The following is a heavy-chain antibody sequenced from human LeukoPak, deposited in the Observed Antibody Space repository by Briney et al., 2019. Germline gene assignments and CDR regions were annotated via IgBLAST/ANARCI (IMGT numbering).Heavy chain of an antibody. CDR2: IISDGSGA. CDR3: ARYSVTTAGDY. D-gene: IGHD4-17*01. J-gene: IGHJ4*02. CDR1: GFIFSNYW. Sequence: GGSLRLSCAASGFIFSNYWMHWVRQAPGKGLVWVSRIISDGSGANYADSVKGRFTISRDNAKNIPYLQMNSLRTEDTAVYYCARYSVTTAGDYWGQGTLVTVSP. V-gene: IGHV3-74*01.